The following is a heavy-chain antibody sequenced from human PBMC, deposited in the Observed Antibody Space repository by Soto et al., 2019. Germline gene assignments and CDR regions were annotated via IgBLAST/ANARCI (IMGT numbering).Heavy chain of an antibody. CDR1: GFTFSDHY. Sequence: EVPLVESGGGLVQPGGSLRLSCAASGFTFSDHYMDWVRQAPGKGLEWVGRTRNKANSYTTEYAASVKGRFTISRDDSKNSLYLQMNSLKTEDTAVYYCARGATARTNYYYGLDAWGQGTTVTVSS. J-gene: IGHJ6*02. CDR2: TRNKANSYTT. D-gene: IGHD1-1*01. V-gene: IGHV3-72*01. CDR3: ARGATARTNYYYGLDA.